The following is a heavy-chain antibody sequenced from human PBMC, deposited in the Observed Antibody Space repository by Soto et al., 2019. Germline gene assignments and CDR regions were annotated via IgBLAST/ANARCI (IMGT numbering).Heavy chain of an antibody. CDR1: GFTFSSYW. CDR3: AGTLWWDYYDSSGYYYFDY. D-gene: IGHD3-22*01. Sequence: GGSLRLSCAASGFTFSSYWMSWVRQAPGKGLEWVANIKQDGSEKYYVDSVKGRFTISRDNAKNSLYLQMNSLRAEDTAVYYCAGTLWWDYYDSSGYYYFDYWGQGTLVTVSS. CDR2: IKQDGSEK. J-gene: IGHJ4*02. V-gene: IGHV3-7*03.